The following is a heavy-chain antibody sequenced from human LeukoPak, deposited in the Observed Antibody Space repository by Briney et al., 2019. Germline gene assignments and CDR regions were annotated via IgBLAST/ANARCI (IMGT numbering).Heavy chain of an antibody. J-gene: IGHJ6*03. CDR1: GFTFSSHA. CDR2: ISFDGSNK. V-gene: IGHV3-30*04. D-gene: IGHD3-22*01. Sequence: PGGSLRLSCAASGFTFSSHAMHWVRQAPGKGLEWVAVISFDGSNKYYADSVKGRFTISRDNSKNTLYLQMNSLRAGDTAVYYCAKGSKLVVITRDHYMAVWGKGTTVTISS. CDR3: AKGSKLVVITRDHYMAV.